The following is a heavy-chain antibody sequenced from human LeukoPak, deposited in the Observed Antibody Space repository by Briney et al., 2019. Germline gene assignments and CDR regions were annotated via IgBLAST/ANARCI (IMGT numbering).Heavy chain of an antibody. Sequence: SETLSLTCAVYGGSFSGYYWSWIRQPPGKGLEWIGEINHSGSTNYNPSLKSRDTISVDTSKNQFSLKLSSVTAADTAVYYCARQRRRYSSSWYGSFDYWGQGTLVTVSS. CDR2: INHSGST. J-gene: IGHJ4*02. CDR1: GGSFSGYY. V-gene: IGHV4-34*01. D-gene: IGHD6-13*01. CDR3: ARQRRRYSSSWYGSFDY.